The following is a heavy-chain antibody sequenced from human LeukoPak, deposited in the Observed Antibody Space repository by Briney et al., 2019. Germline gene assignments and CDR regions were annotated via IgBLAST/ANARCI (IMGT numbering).Heavy chain of an antibody. CDR1: GFTFSSYW. V-gene: IGHV3-7*01. Sequence: PGGSLRLCCAASGFTFSSYWMSWVRQAAGKGLEWVANIKQDGSEKYYVDSVKGRFTISRDNAKNSLYLQMNSLRAEDTAVYYCARCGYSYGYGFDYWGQGTLVTVSS. D-gene: IGHD5-18*01. CDR3: ARCGYSYGYGFDY. CDR2: IKQDGSEK. J-gene: IGHJ4*02.